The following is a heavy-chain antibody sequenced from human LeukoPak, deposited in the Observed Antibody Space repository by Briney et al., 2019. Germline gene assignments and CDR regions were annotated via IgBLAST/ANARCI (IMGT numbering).Heavy chain of an antibody. Sequence: PGGSLRLSCAASGFTFSSYAMSWVRQAPGKGLEWVSAISGSGGSTYYADSVKGRFTISRDNSKNTLYLQMNSLRAEDTAVYYCAKDKATMVRGVMSPFDYWGQGTLVTVSS. V-gene: IGHV3-23*01. J-gene: IGHJ4*02. CDR3: AKDKATMVRGVMSPFDY. CDR2: ISGSGGST. CDR1: GFTFSSYA. D-gene: IGHD3-10*01.